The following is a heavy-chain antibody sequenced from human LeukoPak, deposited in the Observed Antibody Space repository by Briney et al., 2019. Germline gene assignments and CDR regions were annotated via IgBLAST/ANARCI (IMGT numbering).Heavy chain of an antibody. D-gene: IGHD1-1*01. CDR2: IYTSGST. J-gene: IGHJ4*02. V-gene: IGHV4-61*02. Sequence: PSETLSLTCTVSGGSISSGSYYWSWIRQPAGKGLEWIGRIYTSGSTNYNPSLKSRVTISVDTSKNQFSLKLSSVTAADTAVYYCARGPGRERTPWNDWTYYFDYWGQGTLVTVSS. CDR1: GGSISSGSYY. CDR3: ARGPGRERTPWNDWTYYFDY.